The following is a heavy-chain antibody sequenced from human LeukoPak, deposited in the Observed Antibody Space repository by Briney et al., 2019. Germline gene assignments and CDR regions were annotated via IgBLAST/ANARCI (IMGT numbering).Heavy chain of an antibody. CDR3: ARDPTTEETVPYYFDD. J-gene: IGHJ4*02. Sequence: SATLSLTCAVSGGSFIGYHWNWIRQSPGKGLEWIAEINHRGGTNYNPSLKSRVTISIDTSKNQFSLQLRSVTAADTAVYFCARDPTTEETVPYYFDDWGQGTLVTVSS. CDR1: GGSFIGYH. D-gene: IGHD4-23*01. V-gene: IGHV4-34*01. CDR2: INHRGGT.